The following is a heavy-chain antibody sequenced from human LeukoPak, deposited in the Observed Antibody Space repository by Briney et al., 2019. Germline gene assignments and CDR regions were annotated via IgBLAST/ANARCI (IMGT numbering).Heavy chain of an antibody. J-gene: IGHJ4*02. V-gene: IGHV1-69*01. CDR1: GGTFSSYA. CDR3: ARGGLRLGMVQGVIRTSAFFDY. CDR2: IIPIFGTA. Sequence: SVKVSCKASGGTFSSYAISWVRQAPGQGLEWMGGIIPIFGTANYAQKFQGRVTITADESTSTAYMELSSLRSEDTAVYYCARGGLRLGMVQGVIRTSAFFDYWGQGTLVTVSS. D-gene: IGHD3-10*01.